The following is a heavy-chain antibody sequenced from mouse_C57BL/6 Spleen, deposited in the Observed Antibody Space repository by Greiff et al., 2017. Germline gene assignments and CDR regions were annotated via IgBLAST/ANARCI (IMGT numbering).Heavy chain of an antibody. D-gene: IGHD3-2*02. CDR2: INPGSGGT. CDR1: GYAFTNYL. Sequence: VQLKESGAELVRPGTSVKVSCKASGYAFTNYLIEWVKQRPGQGLEWSGVINPGSGGTNYNEKFKGKATLTADKSSSTAYMQLSSLTSEDSAVYFCARQLRLRGAMDYWGQGTSVTVSS. J-gene: IGHJ4*01. V-gene: IGHV1-54*01. CDR3: ARQLRLRGAMDY.